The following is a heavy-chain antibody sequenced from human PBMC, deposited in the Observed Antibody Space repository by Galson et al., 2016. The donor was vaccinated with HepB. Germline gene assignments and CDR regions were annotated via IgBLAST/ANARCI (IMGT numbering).Heavy chain of an antibody. CDR1: GFTFGAYS. D-gene: IGHD3-16*01. CDR2: ISGGGTI. V-gene: IGHV3-69-1*01. CDR3: ARADYYEGMDV. Sequence: SLRLSCAASGFTFGAYSITWVRQAPGKGLEWVSYISGGGTIYYADSVKGRFTISRDNDKESLYLQMHSLRDEDSGVYYCARADYYEGMDVWGQGTTVTVSS. J-gene: IGHJ6*02.